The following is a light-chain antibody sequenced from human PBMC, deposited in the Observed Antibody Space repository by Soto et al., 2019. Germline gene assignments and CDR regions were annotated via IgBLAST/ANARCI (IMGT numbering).Light chain of an antibody. Sequence: QSVLTQPPSASGTPGQRVTISCSGSSSNIGSNFVYWYQHLPGTAPKLLIYTNNQRPSGVPDRFSGSKSGTSASLAISGRRSEDEDDYYCASWDGSLRGHVFGTGTKLTVL. CDR3: ASWDGSLRGHV. CDR1: SSNIGSNF. V-gene: IGLV1-47*02. CDR2: TNN. J-gene: IGLJ1*01.